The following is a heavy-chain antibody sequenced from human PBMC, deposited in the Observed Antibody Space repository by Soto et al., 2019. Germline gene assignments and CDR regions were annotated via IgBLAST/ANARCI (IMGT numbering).Heavy chain of an antibody. CDR3: AKDLRYYDRSDHGIVWGDY. CDR1: GFTFSSYG. Sequence: QVQLVESGGGVVQPGRSLRLSCAASGFTFSSYGMHWVRQAPGKGLEWVAVISYDGSNKYYADSVKGRFTISRDNSKNTLYLQMNSLRAEDTAVYYCAKDLRYYDRSDHGIVWGDYWGQGTLVTVSS. J-gene: IGHJ4*02. CDR2: ISYDGSNK. D-gene: IGHD3-22*01. V-gene: IGHV3-30*18.